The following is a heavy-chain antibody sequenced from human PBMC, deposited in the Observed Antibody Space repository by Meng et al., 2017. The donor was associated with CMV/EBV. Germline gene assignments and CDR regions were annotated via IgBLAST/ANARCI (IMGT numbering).Heavy chain of an antibody. Sequence: YTFHTYGITWVRRAPGQGLECMGWISVSTGDTNYAQNLQDRLILTTDTSTNTAHMELRSLRSDDTALYYCTKLGRVGSSPQYNWFDTWGQGTLVTVSS. D-gene: IGHD3-16*01. CDR3: TKLGRVGSSPQYNWFDT. CDR1: YTFHTYG. CDR2: ISVSTGDT. J-gene: IGHJ5*02. V-gene: IGHV1-18*01.